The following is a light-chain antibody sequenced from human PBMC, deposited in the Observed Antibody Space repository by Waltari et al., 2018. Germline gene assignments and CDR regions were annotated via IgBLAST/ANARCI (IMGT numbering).Light chain of an antibody. CDR3: QNHERLPAT. V-gene: IGKV3-20*01. CDR1: QCIARY. CDR2: GAS. J-gene: IGKJ1*01. Sequence: IVLTQSPGTLSSSPGERATLSCRASQCIARYLAWYQQKPDQAPRLLIYGASSGATGIPDRVSGSGSGTDFSLTISRLEPEDFAVYYCQNHERLPATFGQGTKVEIK.